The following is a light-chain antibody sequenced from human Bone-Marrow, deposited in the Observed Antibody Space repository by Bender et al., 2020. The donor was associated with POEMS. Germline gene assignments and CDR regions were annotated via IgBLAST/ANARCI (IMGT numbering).Light chain of an antibody. CDR3: SSFTDTNTLVV. Sequence: QSALTQPASVSGSPGQSITIPCTGSSSDIGRYNYVSWYQQHPGKVPQLLIYDVSNRPSGVSNRISVSKSGTTASLTLSAIQAEDEADYYCSSFTDTNTLVVFGGGTKLTVL. CDR2: DVS. J-gene: IGLJ2*01. V-gene: IGLV2-14*01. CDR1: SSDIGRYNY.